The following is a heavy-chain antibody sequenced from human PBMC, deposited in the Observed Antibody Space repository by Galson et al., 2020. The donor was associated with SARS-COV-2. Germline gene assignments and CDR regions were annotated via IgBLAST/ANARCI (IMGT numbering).Heavy chain of an antibody. Sequence: LTCAASGFTFSNYAMSWVRQAPRKGLGWVSTLSGSGSTTYYAGSVKGRFTISRDNSKNTLYLQMNSLRAEDTAVYYCAKRHRDSSGFDFWGQGTLVTVSS. V-gene: IGHV3-23*01. CDR3: AKRHRDSSGFDF. D-gene: IGHD3-22*01. CDR2: LSGSGSTT. J-gene: IGHJ4*02. CDR1: GFTFSNYA.